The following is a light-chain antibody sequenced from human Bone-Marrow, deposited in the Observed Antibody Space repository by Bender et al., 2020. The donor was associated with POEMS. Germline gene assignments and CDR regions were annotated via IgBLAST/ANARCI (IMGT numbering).Light chain of an antibody. J-gene: IGLJ3*02. CDR2: ENN. V-gene: IGLV1-51*02. CDR3: GTWDISLSAGV. Sequence: QSVLTQPPSVSAAPGQTVTISCSGGRSNIGNNYVSWYQQLPGTAPKLLIYENNKRPSGIPDRFSASKSGTSATLDITGLQTGDEADYYCGTWDISLSAGVFGGGTRLTVL. CDR1: RSNIGNNY.